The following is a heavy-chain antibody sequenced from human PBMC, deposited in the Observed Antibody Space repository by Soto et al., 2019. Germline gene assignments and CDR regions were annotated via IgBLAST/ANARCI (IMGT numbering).Heavy chain of an antibody. J-gene: IGHJ5*02. CDR1: GFSFSSYW. CDR2: INSDGSRT. CDR3: ARVRVGSYNWFDP. D-gene: IGHD6-13*01. V-gene: IGHV3-74*01. Sequence: EVQLVESGGGLVQPGGSLRLSCAVSGFSFSSYWRHWVRQAPGKGLEWVSRINSDGSRTYYADSVKGRFTISRDNAKNTLYLQMNSLRAEDTAVYYCARVRVGSYNWFDPWGQGTLVTVSS.